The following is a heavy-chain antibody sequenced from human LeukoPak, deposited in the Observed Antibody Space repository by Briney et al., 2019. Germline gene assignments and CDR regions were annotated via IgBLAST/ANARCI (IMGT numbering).Heavy chain of an antibody. CDR3: AKDYCSGGSCFPNWFDP. CDR2: ISGSGAGT. J-gene: IGHJ5*02. D-gene: IGHD2-15*01. CDR1: GFTFSSYA. V-gene: IGHV3-23*01. Sequence: GGSLRLSCAASGFTFSSYAMIWVRQAPRKGLEWVSDISGSGAGTNYADSVKGRFTISRDNSKNILYLQMNSLRVEDTAIYYCAKDYCSGGSCFPNWFDPWGQGTLVTVSS.